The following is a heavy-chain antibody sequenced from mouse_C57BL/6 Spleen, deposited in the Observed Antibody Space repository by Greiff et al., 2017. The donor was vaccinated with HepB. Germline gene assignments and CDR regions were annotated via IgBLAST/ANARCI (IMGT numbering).Heavy chain of an antibody. CDR3: ARRYYGSNYGFDY. D-gene: IGHD1-1*01. V-gene: IGHV5-17*01. J-gene: IGHJ4*01. CDR2: ISSGSSTI. CDR1: GFTFSDYG. Sequence: DVQLQESGGGLVKPGGSLKLSCAASGFTFSDYGMHWVRQAPEKGLEWVANISSGSSTIYYADTVKGRFTISRDNAKNTLCLQMTSLRSEDTAMYYCARRYYGSNYGFDYWGQGTSLTVSS.